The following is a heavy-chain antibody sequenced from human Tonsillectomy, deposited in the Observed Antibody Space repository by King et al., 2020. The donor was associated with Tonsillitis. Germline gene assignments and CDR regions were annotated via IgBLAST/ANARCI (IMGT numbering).Heavy chain of an antibody. D-gene: IGHD6-19*01. CDR1: GGSISSSSYY. CDR3: GIGYSSGSYPDY. V-gene: IGHV4-39*01. J-gene: IGHJ4*02. CDR2: IYYSGST. Sequence: QLQLQESGPGLVKPSETLSLTCTVSGGSISSSSYYWGWICQPPGKGLEWIGSIYYSGSTYYNPSLKSRVTISVDTSKNQFSLKLSSVTAADTAVYYCGIGYSSGSYPDYWGQGTLVTVSS.